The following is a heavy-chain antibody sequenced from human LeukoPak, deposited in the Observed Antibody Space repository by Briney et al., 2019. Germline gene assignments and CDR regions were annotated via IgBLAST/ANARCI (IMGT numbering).Heavy chain of an antibody. J-gene: IGHJ4*02. CDR2: IKQDGSEK. V-gene: IGHV3-7*01. CDR3: ARNGGLDY. CDR1: GLIFSNYW. Sequence: GGSLRLSCAASGLIFSNYWMTWVRQAPGKGPQWVANIKQDGSEKYYADSVKGRFTISRDNSKNTLYLQMNSLRAEDTAVYYCARNGGLDYWGQGTLVTVSS. D-gene: IGHD4-23*01.